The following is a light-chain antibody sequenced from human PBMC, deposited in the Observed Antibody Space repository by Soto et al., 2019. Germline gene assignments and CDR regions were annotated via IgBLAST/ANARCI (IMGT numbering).Light chain of an antibody. V-gene: IGLV2-11*01. Sequence: QSVLTQPRSVSGSPGQSVTVSCTGTISDVGGYNYVSWYQQHPGRAPKFMIYDVTKRPSGVPDRFSGSKSGNTASLTISGLQVEDEADYYCCSYAGSYFVFGTGTK. CDR2: DVT. J-gene: IGLJ1*01. CDR1: ISDVGGYNY. CDR3: CSYAGSYFV.